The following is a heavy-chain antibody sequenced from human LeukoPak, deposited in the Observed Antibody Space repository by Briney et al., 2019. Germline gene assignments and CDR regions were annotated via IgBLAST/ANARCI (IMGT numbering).Heavy chain of an antibody. V-gene: IGHV4-39*07. J-gene: IGHJ2*01. D-gene: IGHD3-3*01. CDR3: ARAPGGVVIRGYFDL. CDR1: GGSISSSTFY. Sequence: PSETLSLTCTVSGGSISSSTFYWGWIRQPPGKGLEWIGSLYYSGSTYYNPSLKSRVTISVDTSKNQFSLKLSSVTAADTAVYYCARAPGGVVIRGYFDLWGRGTLVTVSS. CDR2: LYYSGST.